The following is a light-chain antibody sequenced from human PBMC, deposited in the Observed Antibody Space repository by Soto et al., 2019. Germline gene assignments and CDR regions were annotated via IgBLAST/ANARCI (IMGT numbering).Light chain of an antibody. CDR2: GTS. J-gene: IGKJ4*01. Sequence: EIVLTQSPGTLSLSPGERATLSCRASQYVSTTFFAWYQQKPGQAPMLLIYGTSNRATGIPDRFSGSGSGTDFTLTISRPEPEDFAVYYCQQYGSSQLTVGGGIRMEIK. CDR3: QQYGSSQLT. CDR1: QYVSTTF. V-gene: IGKV3-20*01.